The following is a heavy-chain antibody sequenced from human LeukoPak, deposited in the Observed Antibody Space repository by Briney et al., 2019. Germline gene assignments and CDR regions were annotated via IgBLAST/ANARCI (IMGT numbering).Heavy chain of an antibody. CDR2: ISSSGSTI. CDR3: ARDRRPYYYDSSGYYFAL. CDR1: GFTFSDYY. D-gene: IGHD3-22*01. Sequence: GGSLRLSCAASGFTFSDYYMSWIRQAPGKGLEWVSYISSSGSTIYYADSVKGRFTISRDNAKNSLYLQMNSLRAEDTAVYYCARDRRPYYYDSSGYYFALGGQGTLVTVSS. J-gene: IGHJ4*02. V-gene: IGHV3-11*01.